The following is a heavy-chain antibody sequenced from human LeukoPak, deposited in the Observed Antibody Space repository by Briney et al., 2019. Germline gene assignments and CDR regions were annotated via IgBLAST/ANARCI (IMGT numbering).Heavy chain of an antibody. CDR3: ARDRAEVITNAFDI. Sequence: KPSQTLSLTCTVSGRFISSGGYYWSWIRQHPGKGLEWFGYIYYSGSTYYNPSLKSRVTISVDTSKNQFSLKLSSVTAADTAVYYCARDRAEVITNAFDIWGQGTMVTVSS. CDR2: IYYSGST. CDR1: GRFISSGGYY. J-gene: IGHJ3*02. D-gene: IGHD3-22*01. V-gene: IGHV4-31*03.